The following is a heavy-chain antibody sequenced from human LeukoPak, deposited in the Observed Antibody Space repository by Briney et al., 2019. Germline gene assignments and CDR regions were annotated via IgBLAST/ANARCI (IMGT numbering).Heavy chain of an antibody. CDR3: AKVDSSSYYYYYMDV. D-gene: IGHD6-6*01. Sequence: GGSLRLSCAASGFTFSSYGMHWVRQAPGKGLEWVAFIRYDGSNKYYADSVKGRFTISRDNSKNTLYLQMNSLRAEDTAVYYCAKVDSSSYYYYYMDVWGKGTTVTVSS. CDR2: IRYDGSNK. J-gene: IGHJ6*03. CDR1: GFTFSSYG. V-gene: IGHV3-30*02.